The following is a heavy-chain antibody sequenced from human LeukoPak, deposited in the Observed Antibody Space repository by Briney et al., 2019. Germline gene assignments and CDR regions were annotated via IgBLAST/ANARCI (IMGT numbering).Heavy chain of an antibody. Sequence: SETLSLTCAVYGGSFSGYYWSWIRQPPGKGLEWIGEINHSGSTNYNPSLKSRVTISVDTSKNQFSLKLSSVTAADTAVYYCARHRAGLLWFGELLSYYYYYMDVWGKGTTVTISS. D-gene: IGHD3-10*01. CDR1: GGSFSGYY. CDR2: INHSGST. V-gene: IGHV4-34*01. CDR3: ARHRAGLLWFGELLSYYYYYMDV. J-gene: IGHJ6*03.